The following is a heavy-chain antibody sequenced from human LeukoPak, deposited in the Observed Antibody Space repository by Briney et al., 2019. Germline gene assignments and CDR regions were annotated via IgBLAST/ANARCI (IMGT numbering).Heavy chain of an antibody. Sequence: PSETLSLTCTVSGGSISNYYWSWIRQPPGKGLESIGYTYSSGSTNYNPSLKSRVTISVDTSKIQFSLKLSSVTAADTAVYYCARLALQEVGATQTYYLDYWGQGTLVTVSS. CDR1: GGSISNYY. CDR2: TYSSGST. CDR3: ARLALQEVGATQTYYLDY. D-gene: IGHD1-26*01. J-gene: IGHJ4*02. V-gene: IGHV4-59*01.